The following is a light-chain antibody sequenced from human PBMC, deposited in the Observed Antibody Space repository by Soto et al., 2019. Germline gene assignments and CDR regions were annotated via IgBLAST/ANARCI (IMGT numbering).Light chain of an antibody. V-gene: IGKV3-11*01. CDR3: QQRSNWPRT. CDR1: QSVSSY. Sequence: EIVLTQSPATLSLSPVERATLSCRASQSVSSYLAWYQQKPGQAPRLLIYDASSRATGIPARFSGSGSGTDFTLTISSLEPEDFAVYYCQQRSNWPRTFGQGTKVDI. CDR2: DAS. J-gene: IGKJ1*01.